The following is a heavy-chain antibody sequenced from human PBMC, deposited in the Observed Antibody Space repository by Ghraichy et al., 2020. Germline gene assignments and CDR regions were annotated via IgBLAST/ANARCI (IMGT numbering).Heavy chain of an antibody. V-gene: IGHV4-39*01. Sequence: SETLSLTCTVSGGSISSSSYYWGWIRQRPGKGLEWIGSIYYSGSTYYNPSLKSRVTISVDTSKNQFSLKLSSVTAADTAVYYCASPSLSYSSSPFDYWGRGTLVTVSS. CDR2: IYYSGST. D-gene: IGHD6-6*01. CDR1: GGSISSSSYY. CDR3: ASPSLSYSSSPFDY. J-gene: IGHJ4*02.